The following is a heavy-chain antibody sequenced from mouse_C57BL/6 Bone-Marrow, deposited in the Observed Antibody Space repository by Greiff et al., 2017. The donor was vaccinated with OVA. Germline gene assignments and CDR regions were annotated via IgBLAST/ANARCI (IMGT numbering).Heavy chain of an antibody. Sequence: VQLQQSGPELVKPGASVKISCKASGYSFTGYYMNWVKQSPEKSLEWIGEINPSTGGTTYNQKFKAKATLTVDKSSSTAYMQLKSLTSEDSADYYCAKGGTCPCAYWGQGTLVTVSA. CDR1: GYSFTGYY. D-gene: IGHD4-1*01. CDR3: AKGGTCPCAY. J-gene: IGHJ3*01. CDR2: INPSTGGT. V-gene: IGHV1-42*01.